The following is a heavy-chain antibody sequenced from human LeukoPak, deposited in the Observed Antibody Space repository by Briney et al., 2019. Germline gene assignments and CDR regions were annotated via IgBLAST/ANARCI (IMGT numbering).Heavy chain of an antibody. CDR1: GFTFSNYG. J-gene: IGHJ6*03. CDR3: AKGGGPYYSYYMDV. Sequence: GGSLRLSCAASGFTFSNYGMSWVRQAPGKGLEWVSSIRESGSNTNYADSVKGRFTISRDNSKNTLYLQMNSLRAEDTAVYYCAKGGGPYYSYYMDVRGKGTTVTISS. V-gene: IGHV3-23*01. CDR2: IRESGSNT.